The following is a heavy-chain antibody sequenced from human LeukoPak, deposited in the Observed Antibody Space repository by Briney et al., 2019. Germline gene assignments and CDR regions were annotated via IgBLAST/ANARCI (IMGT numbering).Heavy chain of an antibody. CDR2: IHATGTT. D-gene: IGHD6-19*01. CDR1: GGSITHSY. Sequence: SETLSLTCTVSGGSITHSYWSWIRHSAGTGMEWIGRIHATGTTNYNPSFKSRVSMSLDMPTSQFSLTLSAVTVADTATYYCARGSGWYYPWGQGTLVTVSS. CDR3: ARGSGWYYP. V-gene: IGHV4-4*07. J-gene: IGHJ5*02.